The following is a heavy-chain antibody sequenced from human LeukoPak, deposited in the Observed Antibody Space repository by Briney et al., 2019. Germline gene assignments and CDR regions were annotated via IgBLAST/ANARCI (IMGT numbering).Heavy chain of an antibody. J-gene: IGHJ4*02. CDR2: ISGDHGDT. D-gene: IGHD1-26*01. V-gene: IGHV1-18*01. CDR1: SYTLNSYG. CDR3: ARDWGAPHTLNFDY. Sequence: AAVKVSCKTSSYTLNSYGIRWVRQASGQGFEWMAWISGDHGDTNYVQKFPGRVTMTTDTSTSTAYLELRGLRSDDTAVYYCARDWGAPHTLNFDYWGQGTLVTVSS.